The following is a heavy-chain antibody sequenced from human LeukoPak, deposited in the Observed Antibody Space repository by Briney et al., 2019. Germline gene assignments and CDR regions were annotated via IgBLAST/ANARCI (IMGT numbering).Heavy chain of an antibody. D-gene: IGHD6-13*01. CDR3: ARVGIRLGFDY. J-gene: IGHJ4*02. V-gene: IGHV3-48*04. Sequence: GGSLRLSCAASGFTFSSYWMSWVRQAPGKGLEWVSYISSSGSTIYYADSVKGRFTISRDNAKNSLYLQMNSLRAEDTAVYYCARVGIRLGFDYWGQGTLVTVSS. CDR2: ISSSGSTI. CDR1: GFTFSSYW.